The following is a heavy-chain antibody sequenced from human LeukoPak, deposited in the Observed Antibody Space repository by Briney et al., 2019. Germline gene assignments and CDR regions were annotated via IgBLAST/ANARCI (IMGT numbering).Heavy chain of an antibody. CDR2: IIPIFGTA. CDR3: ARVGQWLVRNYYYYGMDV. Sequence: ASVTVSCKASGGTFSSYAISWVRQAPGQGLEWMGGIIPIFGTANYAQKFQGRVTITADESTSTAYMELSSLRSEDTAVYYCARVGQWLVRNYYYYGMDVWGQGTTVTVSS. D-gene: IGHD6-19*01. J-gene: IGHJ6*02. V-gene: IGHV1-69*13. CDR1: GGTFSSYA.